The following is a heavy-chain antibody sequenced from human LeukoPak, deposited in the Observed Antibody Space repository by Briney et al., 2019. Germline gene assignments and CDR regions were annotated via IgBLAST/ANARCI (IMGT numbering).Heavy chain of an antibody. CDR2: IIPIFGTA. J-gene: IGHJ4*02. V-gene: IGHV1-69*05. CDR3: ARMGRDGYNHGLDY. D-gene: IGHD5-24*01. CDR1: GGTFSSYA. Sequence: ASVKVSCKASGGTFSSYAISWVRQAPGQGLEWMGGIIPIFGTANYAQKFQGRVTMTRDTSTSTVYMELSSLRSEDTAVYYCARMGRDGYNHGLDYWGQGTLVTVSS.